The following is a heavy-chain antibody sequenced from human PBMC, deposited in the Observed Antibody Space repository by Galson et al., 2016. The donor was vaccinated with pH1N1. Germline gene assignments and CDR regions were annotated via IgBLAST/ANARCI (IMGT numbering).Heavy chain of an antibody. Sequence: TLSLTCTVSGGSISSGDYYWSWIRQPPGKGLEWIGYIYYSGSTYYNPSLKSPVTISVATSTNRFSLKLNSVTATDTAVYYCARARAPEYFDWLSYFDSWGQGTPVTVSS. D-gene: IGHD3-9*01. V-gene: IGHV4-30-4*01. CDR2: IYYSGST. CDR1: GGSISSGDYY. CDR3: ARARAPEYFDWLSYFDS. J-gene: IGHJ4*02.